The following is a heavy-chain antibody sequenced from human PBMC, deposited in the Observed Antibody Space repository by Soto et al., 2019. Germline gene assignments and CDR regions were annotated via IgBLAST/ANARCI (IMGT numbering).Heavy chain of an antibody. J-gene: IGHJ6*02. Sequence: SVKVSCKASGFTFTSSAVQWVRQARGQRLEWIGWIVVGSGNTNYAQKFQERVTITRDMSTSTAYMELSSLRSEDTAVYYCAAESVWFGELLYLGGMDVWGQGTTVTVSS. V-gene: IGHV1-58*01. CDR1: GFTFTSSA. D-gene: IGHD3-10*01. CDR2: IVVGSGNT. CDR3: AAESVWFGELLYLGGMDV.